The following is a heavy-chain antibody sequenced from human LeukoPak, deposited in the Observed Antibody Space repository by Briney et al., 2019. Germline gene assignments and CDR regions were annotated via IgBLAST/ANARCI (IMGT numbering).Heavy chain of an antibody. CDR3: ARDLRRVKEY. J-gene: IGHJ4*02. V-gene: IGHV1-69*13. Sequence: ASVKVSCKASGGTFSSYAISWVRQAPGQGLEWMGGIIPIFGTANYAQKFQGRVTITADESTSTDYMELSSLRSEDTAVYYCARDLRRVKEYWGQGTLVTVSS. CDR2: IIPIFGTA. D-gene: IGHD4-23*01. CDR1: GGTFSSYA.